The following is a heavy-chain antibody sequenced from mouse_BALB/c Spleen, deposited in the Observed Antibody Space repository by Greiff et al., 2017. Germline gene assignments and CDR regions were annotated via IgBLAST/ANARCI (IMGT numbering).Heavy chain of an antibody. CDR2: IYPGDGDT. V-gene: IGHV1-87*01. CDR3: ATPYGSSGG. Sequence: VQLQQSGAELARPGASVKLSCKASGYTFTSYWMQWVKQRPGQGLEWIGAIYPGDGDTRYTQKFKGKATLTADKSSSTAYMQLSSLASEDSAVYYCATPYGSSGGWGQGTTLTVAS. D-gene: IGHD1-1*01. J-gene: IGHJ2*01. CDR1: GYTFTSYW.